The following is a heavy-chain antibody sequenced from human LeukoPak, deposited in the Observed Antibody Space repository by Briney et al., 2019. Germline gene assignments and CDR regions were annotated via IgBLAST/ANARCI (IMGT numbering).Heavy chain of an antibody. CDR2: ISSSSTYI. CDR1: GFTFSSYS. CDR3: ARDLLGYCSGGSGYSDY. V-gene: IGHV3-21*01. Sequence: GGSLRLSCAASGFTFSSYSMNWVRQAPGKGLEWVSSISSSSTYIYYADSVKGRFTISRDNAKNSLYLQMNSLRAEDTAVYYCARDLLGYCSGGSGYSDYWGQGTLVTVSS. D-gene: IGHD2-15*01. J-gene: IGHJ4*02.